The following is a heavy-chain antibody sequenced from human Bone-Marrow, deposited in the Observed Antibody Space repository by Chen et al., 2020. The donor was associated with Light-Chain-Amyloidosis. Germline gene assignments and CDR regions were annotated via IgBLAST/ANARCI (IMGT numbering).Heavy chain of an antibody. Sequence: EVQLVESGGGLVKPGGSLRLSCAASGFTFSSYSMIWVRQAPGKGLEWVSSISSSSSYIYYADSVKGRFTISRDNAKNSLYLQMNSLRAEDTAVYYCASYDPRTYYYYYMDVWGKGTTVTVSS. CDR1: GFTFSSYS. CDR3: ASYDPRTYYYYYMDV. CDR2: ISSSSSYI. D-gene: IGHD3-3*01. V-gene: IGHV3-21*01. J-gene: IGHJ6*03.